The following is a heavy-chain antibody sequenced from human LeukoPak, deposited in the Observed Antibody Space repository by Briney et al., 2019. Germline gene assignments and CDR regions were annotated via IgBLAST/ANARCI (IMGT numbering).Heavy chain of an antibody. CDR2: IRYDGSNK. D-gene: IGHD3-10*01. J-gene: IGHJ6*03. V-gene: IGHV3-30*02. CDR1: GFTFLSYG. Sequence: GGSLRLSCAASGFTFLSYGMHWVRQAPGKGLEWVAFIRYDGSNKYYADSVKGRFTISRDNAKNSLYLQMNSLRAEDTAVYYCARHPITMGYYYYYMDVWGKGTTVTVSS. CDR3: ARHPITMGYYYYYMDV.